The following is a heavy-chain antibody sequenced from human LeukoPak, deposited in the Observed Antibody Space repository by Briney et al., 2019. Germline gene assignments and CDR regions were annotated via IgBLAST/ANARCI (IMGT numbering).Heavy chain of an antibody. CDR2: ISYDGSYK. CDR1: GFTFRSYG. Sequence: ALRLSCVASGFTFRSYGMHWVRQAPGKGLEWVATISYDGSYKYFEDSVKGRFTLSRDNSKNTLYLQMNSLRPEDTAVYYCAKGGYDNGGGYFDYWGQGTLVTVSS. CDR3: AKGGYDNGGGYFDY. J-gene: IGHJ4*02. D-gene: IGHD5-12*01. V-gene: IGHV3-30*18.